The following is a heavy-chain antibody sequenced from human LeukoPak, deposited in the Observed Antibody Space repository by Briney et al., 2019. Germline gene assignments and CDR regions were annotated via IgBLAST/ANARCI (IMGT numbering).Heavy chain of an antibody. J-gene: IGHJ3*02. CDR1: GFAFGGSW. CDR2: ISWNSGSI. V-gene: IGHV3-9*03. Sequence: PGGSLRLSCAASGFAFGGSWVSWVRQAPGKGLEWVSGISWNSGSIGYADSVKGRFTISRDNAKNSLYLQMNSLRAEDMALYYCAKVGYCSSTSCSDAFDIWGQGTMVTVSS. D-gene: IGHD2-2*01. CDR3: AKVGYCSSTSCSDAFDI.